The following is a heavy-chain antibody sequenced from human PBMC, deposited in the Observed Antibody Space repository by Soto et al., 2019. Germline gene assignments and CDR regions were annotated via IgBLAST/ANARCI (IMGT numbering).Heavy chain of an antibody. D-gene: IGHD3-22*01. J-gene: IGHJ4*02. CDR3: ARRGDYYYDSSGYSEFDY. CDR1: GGSISSSSYY. CDR2: IYYSGST. V-gene: IGHV4-39*01. Sequence: QLQLQESGPGLVKPSETLSLTCTVSGGSISSSSYYWGWIRQPPGKGLEWIGSIYYSGSTYYNPSLKSRVTISVDTSKNQFSLKLSSVTAADTAVYYCARRGDYYYDSSGYSEFDYWGQGTLVTVSS.